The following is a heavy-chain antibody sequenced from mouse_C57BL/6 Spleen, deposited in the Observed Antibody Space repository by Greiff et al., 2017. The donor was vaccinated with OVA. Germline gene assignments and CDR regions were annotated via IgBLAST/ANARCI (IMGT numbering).Heavy chain of an antibody. D-gene: IGHD4-1*01. Sequence: EVKLVESGEGLVKPGGSLTLSCAASGFTFSSYAMSWVRQTPEKRLEWVAYISSGGDYIYYADTVKGRFTISRDNARNTLYLQMSSLKSEDTAMYYCTRSLNWAYYFDYWGQGTTLTVSS. CDR3: TRSLNWAYYFDY. CDR1: GFTFSSYA. V-gene: IGHV5-9-1*02. J-gene: IGHJ2*01. CDR2: ISSGGDYI.